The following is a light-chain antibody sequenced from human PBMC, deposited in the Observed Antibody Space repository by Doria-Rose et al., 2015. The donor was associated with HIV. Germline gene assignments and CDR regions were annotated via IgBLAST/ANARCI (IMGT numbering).Light chain of an antibody. V-gene: IGKV3-20*01. CDR1: QSFSSTY. Sequence: TQSPGTLSLSPGERATLSCRASQSFSSTYLAWYQQKPGQAPSLLIYDGSTRATGIPDRFSATRHGTDFPLTVNRLEPEDFALYYCHQYGTSWTFGQGTKVEI. CDR3: HQYGTSWT. J-gene: IGKJ1*01. CDR2: DGS.